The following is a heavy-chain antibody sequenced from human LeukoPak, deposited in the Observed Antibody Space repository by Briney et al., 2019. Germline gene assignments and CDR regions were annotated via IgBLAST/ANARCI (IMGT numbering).Heavy chain of an antibody. CDR3: AKNGDRGAYCSGGTCYPYFYYYMDV. J-gene: IGHJ6*03. CDR2: ISTTGGTT. CDR1: GFTFSSYG. V-gene: IGHV3-23*01. D-gene: IGHD2-15*01. Sequence: GGSLRLSCAASGFTFSSYGMSWVRQAPGKGLEWVSAISTTGGTTYYAGSVKGRFTISRDNSRNTLYLQVNSLRAEDMAIYYCAKNGDRGAYCSGGTCYPYFYYYMDVWGKGTTVTFSS.